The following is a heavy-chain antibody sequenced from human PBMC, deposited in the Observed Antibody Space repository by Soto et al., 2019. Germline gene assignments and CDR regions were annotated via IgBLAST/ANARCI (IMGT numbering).Heavy chain of an antibody. J-gene: IGHJ4*02. V-gene: IGHV5-51*01. CDR3: AKTDGYEVEY. CDR1: GYSFVSYW. D-gene: IGHD5-18*01. CDR2: IYPGDSDT. Sequence: GESLKISCKGSGYSFVSYWIAWVRQMPGKGLEWMGSIYPGDSDTTYSPSIQGQVTISADKSSTIVYLQWNTLKASDTAMYYCAKTDGYEVEYWGQGTQVTVSS.